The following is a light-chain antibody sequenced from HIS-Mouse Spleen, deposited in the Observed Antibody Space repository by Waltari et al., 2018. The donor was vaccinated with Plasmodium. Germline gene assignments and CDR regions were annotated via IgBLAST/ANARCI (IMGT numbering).Light chain of an antibody. J-gene: IGKJ4*01. CDR2: GAS. CDR1: QSVSSSY. CDR3: QQYGSSPLT. V-gene: IGKV3-20*01. Sequence: EIVLTQSPCTLSLSPGERPTLTCRASQSVSSSYFSWYQQKPGQAPRLLIYGASSRATGIPDRFSGSGSGTDFTLTISRLEPEDFAVYYCQQYGSSPLTFGGGTKVEIK.